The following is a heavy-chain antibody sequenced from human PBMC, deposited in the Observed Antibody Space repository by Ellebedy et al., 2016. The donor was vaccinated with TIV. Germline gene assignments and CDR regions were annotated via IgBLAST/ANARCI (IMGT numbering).Heavy chain of an antibody. CDR3: ARDGPQWYDAFDI. Sequence: GSLRLSCTVSGVSITSHFWSWIRQPAGKGLEWIGRIYSSGTTNYNPSLKSRVTMSLDTSKEQLSLKLRSVTAADTAIYYCARDGPQWYDAFDIWGQGTMVTVSS. CDR1: GVSITSHF. D-gene: IGHD2-15*01. CDR2: IYSSGTT. V-gene: IGHV4-4*07. J-gene: IGHJ3*02.